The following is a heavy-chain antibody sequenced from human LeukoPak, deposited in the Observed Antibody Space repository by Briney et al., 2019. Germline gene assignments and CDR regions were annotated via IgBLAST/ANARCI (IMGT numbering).Heavy chain of an antibody. J-gene: IGHJ4*02. CDR2: ISYDGSNK. CDR1: GFTFSSYA. Sequence: GGSLRLSCAASGFTFSSYAMHWVRQAPGKGLEWVAVISYDGSNKYYADSVKGRFTISRDNSKNTLYLQMNSLRAEDTAVYYCARDGYYGSGSYYPDYWGQGTLVTVSS. CDR3: ARDGYYGSGSYYPDY. D-gene: IGHD3-10*01. V-gene: IGHV3-30*04.